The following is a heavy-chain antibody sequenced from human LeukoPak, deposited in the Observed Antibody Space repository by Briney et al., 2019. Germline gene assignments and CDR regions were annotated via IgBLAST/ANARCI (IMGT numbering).Heavy chain of an antibody. Sequence: GASVKVSCKASGFTFTSSAMQWVRQARGQRLEWIGWIVVGSGNTNYAQKFQERVTMTRDMSTSTAYMELSSLRSEDTAVYYCAAANPNYYYDSSGSSPFDYWGQGTLVTVSS. CDR2: IVVGSGNT. J-gene: IGHJ4*02. D-gene: IGHD3-22*01. V-gene: IGHV1-58*02. CDR3: AAANPNYYYDSSGSSPFDY. CDR1: GFTFTSSA.